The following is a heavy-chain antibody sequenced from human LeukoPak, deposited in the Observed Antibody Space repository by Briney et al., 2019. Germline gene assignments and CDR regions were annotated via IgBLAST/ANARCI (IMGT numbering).Heavy chain of an antibody. V-gene: IGHV1-3*01. D-gene: IGHD3-3*01. CDR2: INAGNGNT. Sequence: ASVKVSCKASGYTFTSYAMHWVRQAPGQRLEWMGWINAGNGNTKYSQKFQSRVTITRDTSASTAYMELSSLRSDDTAVYYCARDPFGVVSMDVWGKGTTVTVSS. CDR3: ARDPFGVVSMDV. J-gene: IGHJ6*03. CDR1: GYTFTSYA.